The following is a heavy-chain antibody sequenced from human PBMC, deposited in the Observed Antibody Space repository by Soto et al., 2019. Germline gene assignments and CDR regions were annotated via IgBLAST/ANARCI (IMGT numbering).Heavy chain of an antibody. V-gene: IGHV3-23*01. J-gene: IGHJ4*02. D-gene: IGHD2-15*01. CDR3: AKRRGAGGHFDY. Sequence: DVQLLESGGGLVQPEGSLRLSCAASGFTFISYAMGWVRQGPGKGLEWVAVVSIGGSTHYADSVRGRFTISRDNSKNTLSLQMNSLTAEVTAVYFCAKRRGAGGHFDYWGQGALVTVSS. CDR2: VSIGGST. CDR1: GFTFISYA.